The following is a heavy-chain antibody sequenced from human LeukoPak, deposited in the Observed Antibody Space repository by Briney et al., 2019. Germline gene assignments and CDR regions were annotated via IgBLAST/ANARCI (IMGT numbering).Heavy chain of an antibody. D-gene: IGHD2-21*01. V-gene: IGHV1-2*02. CDR1: GYTFTGYY. CDR3: ARAVGNAIISFDP. CDR2: INPNSGGT. J-gene: IGHJ5*02. Sequence: GASVKVSCKASGYTFTGYYMHWVRQAPGQGLEWMGWINPNSGGTNYAQKFQGRVTMTRDTSISTAYMELSRLRSDDTAVYYCARAVGNAIISFDPWGQGTLVTVSS.